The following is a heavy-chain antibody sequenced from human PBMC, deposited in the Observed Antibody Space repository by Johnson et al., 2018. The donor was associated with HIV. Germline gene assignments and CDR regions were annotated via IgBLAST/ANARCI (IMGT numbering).Heavy chain of an antibody. CDR1: GFTFSSYA. CDR2: IGTGGGT. V-gene: IGHV3/OR16-10*03. D-gene: IGHD3-22*01. CDR3: ARASPNYYDSSGYFPLDAFDI. J-gene: IGHJ3*02. Sequence: VQLVESGGGLVHPGGSLRLSCAGSGFTFSSYAMHWVRQAPGKGLAWVSAIGTGGGTYYADSVKGRFTISRDNTKNTLSLQMNSLRAEDTAVYDCARASPNYYDSSGYFPLDAFDIWGQGTMVTVSS.